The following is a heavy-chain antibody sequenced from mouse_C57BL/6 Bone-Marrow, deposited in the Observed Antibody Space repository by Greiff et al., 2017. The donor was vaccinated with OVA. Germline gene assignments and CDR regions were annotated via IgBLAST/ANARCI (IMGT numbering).Heavy chain of an antibody. CDR1: GFTFSSYA. Sequence: DVKLVESGGGLVKPGGSLKLSCAASGFTFSSYAMSWVRQTPEKRLEWVATISDGGSYTYYPDNVKGRFTISRDNAKNNLYLQMSHLKSEDTAMYYCARDSYYGSSYGFAYWGQGTLVTVSA. D-gene: IGHD1-1*01. CDR3: ARDSYYGSSYGFAY. J-gene: IGHJ3*01. V-gene: IGHV5-4*01. CDR2: ISDGGSYT.